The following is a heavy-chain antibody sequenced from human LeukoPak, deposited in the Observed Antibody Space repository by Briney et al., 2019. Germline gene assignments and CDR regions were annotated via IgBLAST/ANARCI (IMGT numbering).Heavy chain of an antibody. Sequence: GGSLRLSCAASGFTSSSYSMNWVRQAPGKGLEWVSSISSSSSYIYYADSVKGRFTISRDNAKNSLYLQMNSLRAEDTAVYYCAHVGVSDAFDIWGQGTMVTVSS. D-gene: IGHD3-3*01. V-gene: IGHV3-21*01. CDR2: ISSSSSYI. J-gene: IGHJ3*02. CDR1: GFTSSSYS. CDR3: AHVGVSDAFDI.